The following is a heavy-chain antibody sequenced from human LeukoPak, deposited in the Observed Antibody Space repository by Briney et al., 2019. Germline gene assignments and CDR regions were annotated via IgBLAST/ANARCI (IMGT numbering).Heavy chain of an antibody. D-gene: IGHD2-15*01. J-gene: IGHJ4*02. Sequence: GASVKVSCKASGYTFTGYYVHWVRQAPGQGLEWMGWVNSNSGGTHYAQKFEGRVTMTRDTSISTAYMELSRLKSDDTAVYYCARGYCSGGSCYHFESWGQGTLVTVSS. V-gene: IGHV1-2*02. CDR2: VNSNSGGT. CDR1: GYTFTGYY. CDR3: ARGYCSGGSCYHFES.